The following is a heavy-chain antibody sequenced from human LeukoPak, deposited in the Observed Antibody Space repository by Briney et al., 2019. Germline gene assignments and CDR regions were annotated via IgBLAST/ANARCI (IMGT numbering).Heavy chain of an antibody. V-gene: IGHV4-59*08. CDR1: GGSISSYY. CDR3: ASLWFGESYFDY. Sequence: SETLSLTCTVSGGSISSYYWSWIRQPPGKGLEWIGYIYYSGSTNYNPSLKSRVTISVDTSKNQFSLQLSSVTAADTAVYYCASLWFGESYFDYWGQGTLVTVSS. CDR2: IYYSGST. D-gene: IGHD3-10*01. J-gene: IGHJ4*02.